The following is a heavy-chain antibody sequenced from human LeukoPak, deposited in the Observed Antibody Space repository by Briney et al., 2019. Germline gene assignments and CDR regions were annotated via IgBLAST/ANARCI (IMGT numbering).Heavy chain of an antibody. V-gene: IGHV3-23*01. J-gene: IGHJ4*02. D-gene: IGHD6-6*01. CDR3: AKDRSSSFSGFLEY. CDR2: MRSSGSST. Sequence: QPGGSLRLSCAASGFTFSSYAMNWVRQAPGKGLEWVSAMRSSGSSTYYADSVEGRFTISRDNSKNTLYLQMNSLRAEDTAVYYCAKDRSSSFSGFLEYWGQGTLVSVSA. CDR1: GFTFSSYA.